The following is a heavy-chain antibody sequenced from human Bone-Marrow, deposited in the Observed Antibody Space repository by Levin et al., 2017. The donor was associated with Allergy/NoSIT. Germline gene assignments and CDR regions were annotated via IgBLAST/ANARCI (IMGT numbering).Heavy chain of an antibody. D-gene: IGHD4-17*01. CDR1: GYTLTELS. J-gene: IGHJ4*02. CDR3: ATDSATVTAFDY. V-gene: IGHV1-24*01. CDR2: FDPEDGET. Sequence: ASVKVSCKVSGYTLTELSMHWVRQAPGKGLEWMGGFDPEDGETIYAQKFQGRVTMTEDTSTDTAYMELSSLRSEDTAVYYCATDSATVTAFDYWGQGTLVTVSS.